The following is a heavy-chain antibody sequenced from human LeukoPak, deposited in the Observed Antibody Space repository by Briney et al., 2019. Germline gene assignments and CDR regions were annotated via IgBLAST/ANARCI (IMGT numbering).Heavy chain of an antibody. V-gene: IGHV1-18*01. J-gene: IGHJ4*02. D-gene: IGHD6-13*01. CDR3: ARAVYSSSWYPSTVIRYFDY. CDR2: ISAYNGNT. CDR1: GYTLTSYG. Sequence: ASVKVSCKASGYTLTSYGISWVRQAPGQGLEWMGWISAYNGNTNYAQKLQGRVTMTTDTSTSTAYMELRSLRSDDTAVYYCARAVYSSSWYPSTVIRYFDYWGQGTLVTVSS.